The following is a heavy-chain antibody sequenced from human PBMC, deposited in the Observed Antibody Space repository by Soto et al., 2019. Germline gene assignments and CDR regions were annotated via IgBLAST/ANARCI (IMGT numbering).Heavy chain of an antibody. CDR1: GYTFTSYD. Sequence: VQLLQSGAEVKKPGASVKVSCKASGYTFTSYDTNWVRQATGQGLEWMGWMNPNSGNTGYAQKVQGRVTMTRNTSISTAYMELSSLRSEDTAVYYCSIAVAGTALDAFDIWGQGTMVTVSS. CDR2: MNPNSGNT. CDR3: SIAVAGTALDAFDI. V-gene: IGHV1-8*01. J-gene: IGHJ3*02. D-gene: IGHD6-19*01.